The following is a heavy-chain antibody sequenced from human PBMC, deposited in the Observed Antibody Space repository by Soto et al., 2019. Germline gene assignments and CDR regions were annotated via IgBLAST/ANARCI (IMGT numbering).Heavy chain of an antibody. D-gene: IGHD3-9*01. Sequence: PGGSLRLSSEVSGFTFSAYGMHWVRQAPGKGLEWVALIWSDGSNKYYADSVKGRFTISRDNSKKTLYLQMNSLGAEDTAVYYCVRVFDTYYFDLWGQGNMVTVSS. CDR1: GFTFSAYG. J-gene: IGHJ4*02. V-gene: IGHV3-33*08. CDR2: IWSDGSNK. CDR3: VRVFDTYYFDL.